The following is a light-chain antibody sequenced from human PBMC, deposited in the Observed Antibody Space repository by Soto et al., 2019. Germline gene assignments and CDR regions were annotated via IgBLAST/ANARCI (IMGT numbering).Light chain of an antibody. CDR2: DAS. J-gene: IGKJ4*01. CDR3: QQLNCYLT. CDR1: QAISSY. Sequence: DIQLTQSPSFLSASVGDRVTITCRASQAISSYLAWYQQKPGKAPKLLIYDASTLQSGVPSRFSGSRSGTEFILTISSLQPEDFATYYCQQLNCYLTFGGGTKVEIK. V-gene: IGKV1-9*01.